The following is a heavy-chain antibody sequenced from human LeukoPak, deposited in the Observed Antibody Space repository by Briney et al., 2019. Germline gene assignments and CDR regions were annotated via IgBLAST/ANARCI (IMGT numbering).Heavy chain of an antibody. Sequence: SETLSLTCAVYGGSFSGYYRSWIRHPPGKGLEWIGEINHSGSTNYNRSLKSRVNISVDTSKHQFSLKRSSVTAADTAVYCCASRRVVVCPFCYWGQGTLVTVSS. CDR2: INHSGST. V-gene: IGHV4-34*01. J-gene: IGHJ4*02. D-gene: IGHD3-22*01. CDR1: GGSFSGYY. CDR3: ASRRVVVCPFCY.